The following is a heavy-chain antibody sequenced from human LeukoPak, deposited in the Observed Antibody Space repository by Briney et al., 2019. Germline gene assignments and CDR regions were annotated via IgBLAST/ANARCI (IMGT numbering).Heavy chain of an antibody. D-gene: IGHD5-12*01. Sequence: SVKVSCKASGGTFSSYAISWVRQAPGQGLEWMGGIIPIFGTANYAQKFQGRVTITADKSTSTAYMELSSLRSEDTAVYYCATLATARPYYFDYWGQGTLVTVSS. CDR3: ATLATARPYYFDY. CDR1: GGTFSSYA. CDR2: IIPIFGTA. J-gene: IGHJ4*02. V-gene: IGHV1-69*06.